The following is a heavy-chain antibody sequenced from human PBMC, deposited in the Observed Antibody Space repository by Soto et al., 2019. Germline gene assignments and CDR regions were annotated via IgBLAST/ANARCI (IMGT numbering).Heavy chain of an antibody. J-gene: IGHJ5*02. Sequence: SETLSLTCAVSGYSISSSSYYWGWIRQPPGKGLEWIGSIYYSGSTYYNPSLKSRVTISVDTSKNQFSLKLSSVTAADTAVYYCARLPYDFWSGYYLSWFDPWGQGTLVTVSS. CDR2: IYYSGST. CDR3: ARLPYDFWSGYYLSWFDP. CDR1: GYSISSSSYY. D-gene: IGHD3-3*01. V-gene: IGHV4-39*01.